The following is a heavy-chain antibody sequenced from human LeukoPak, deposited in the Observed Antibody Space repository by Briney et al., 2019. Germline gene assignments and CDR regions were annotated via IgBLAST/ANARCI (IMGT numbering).Heavy chain of an antibody. CDR2: ISYSGST. J-gene: IGHJ4*02. D-gene: IGHD2-15*01. Sequence: SETLSLTCTVSGGSIRSSSYYWGWIRQPPGKGLEWIGSISYSGSTYYNPSLKSRVTIFVETSKNQFSLNLISVTAAETAVYYCATSQIMVVPATLNYWGQGTLVTVSS. CDR1: GGSIRSSSYY. CDR3: ATSQIMVVPATLNY. V-gene: IGHV4-39*01.